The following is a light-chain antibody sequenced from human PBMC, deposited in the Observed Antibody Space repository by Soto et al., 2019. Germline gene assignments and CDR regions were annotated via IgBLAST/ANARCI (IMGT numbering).Light chain of an antibody. V-gene: IGLV2-11*01. CDR1: SSDVGGYNY. J-gene: IGLJ1*01. CDR2: DVK. CDR3: CSYAGSYTFV. Sequence: QSALTQPRSVSGSPGQSVTISCTGTSSDVGGYNYVSWYQQYPGKAPQVMIYDVKTRPSGVPDRFSGSKSGNTASLTISGLQAEDEADSYFCSYAGSYTFVFGTGTKLTVL.